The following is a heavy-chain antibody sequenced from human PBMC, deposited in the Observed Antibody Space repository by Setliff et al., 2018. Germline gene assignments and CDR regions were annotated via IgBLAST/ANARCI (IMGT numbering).Heavy chain of an antibody. Sequence: GGSLRLSCAASGFTFNNYWMNWVRQAPGKGLEWVANIKQDGSERFYMDSMKGRFTISRDNAKNSLYLQMNSLRVEDTAVYYRARDSGLATDYWGQGTLVTVSS. CDR2: IKQDGSER. J-gene: IGHJ4*02. CDR1: GFTFNNYW. V-gene: IGHV3-7*03. CDR3: ARDSGLATDY. D-gene: IGHD6-19*01.